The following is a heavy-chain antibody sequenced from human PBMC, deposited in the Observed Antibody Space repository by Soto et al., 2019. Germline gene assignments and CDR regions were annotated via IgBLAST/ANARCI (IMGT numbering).Heavy chain of an antibody. Sequence: ASVKVSCKASGGTFSNYAISWVRQAPGQGLEWMGGIILPFGTANYAQKFQGRVTITADESMTTAYMELNSLTVEDTAIYYCASLDTARIQIAGYWGQGIQVTVSS. CDR3: ASLDTARIQIAGY. J-gene: IGHJ4*02. D-gene: IGHD5-18*01. V-gene: IGHV1-69*13. CDR1: GGTFSNYA. CDR2: IILPFGTA.